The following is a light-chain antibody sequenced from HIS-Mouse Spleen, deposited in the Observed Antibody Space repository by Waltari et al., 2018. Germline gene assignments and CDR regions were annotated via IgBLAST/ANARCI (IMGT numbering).Light chain of an antibody. CDR3: AAWDDSLNGV. V-gene: IGLV1-44*01. Sequence: QSVLTQPPSASGTPGQRVTISCSGSSSNSGSNTVNWYQQLPGTAPKLLLYSNNQRPSGVPDRFSGYKSGTSASLAISGLQSEDEADYYCAAWDDSLNGVFGGGTKLTVL. CDR2: SNN. J-gene: IGLJ3*02. CDR1: SSNSGSNT.